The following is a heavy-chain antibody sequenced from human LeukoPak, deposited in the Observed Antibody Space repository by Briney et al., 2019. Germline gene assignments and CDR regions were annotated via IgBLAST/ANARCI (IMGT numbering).Heavy chain of an antibody. Sequence: GGSLRLSCAASGFTFSSYSMNWVRQAPGKGLEWVAVISYDGSNKYYADSVKGRFTISRDNSRNTMYLQMNSLRAEDTAVYYCASTTVFHFDYWGQGTLVTVSS. J-gene: IGHJ4*02. CDR2: ISYDGSNK. CDR3: ASTTVFHFDY. V-gene: IGHV3-30*03. D-gene: IGHD4-17*01. CDR1: GFTFSSYS.